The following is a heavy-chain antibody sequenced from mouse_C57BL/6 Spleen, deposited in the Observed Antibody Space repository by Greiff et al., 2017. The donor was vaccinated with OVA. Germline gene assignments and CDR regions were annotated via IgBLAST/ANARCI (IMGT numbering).Heavy chain of an antibody. J-gene: IGHJ3*01. V-gene: IGHV3-6*01. D-gene: IGHD2-4*01. CDR1: GYSITSGYY. CDR3: ARGSYDYDTWFAY. CDR2: ISYDGSN. Sequence: EVQRVESGPGLVKPSQSLSLTCSVTGYSITSGYYWNWIRQFPGNKLEWMGYISYDGSNNYNPSLKNPISITRDTSKNQFFLKLNSVTTEDTATYYCARGSYDYDTWFAYWGQGTLVTVSA.